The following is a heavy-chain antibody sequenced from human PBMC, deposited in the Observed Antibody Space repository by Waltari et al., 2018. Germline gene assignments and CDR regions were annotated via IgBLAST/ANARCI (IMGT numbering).Heavy chain of an antibody. CDR3: ARDVEGDGVLYGSPRRFDY. CDR1: NFYISNGYY. Sequence: QVQLQESGPGLVKPSETLSLTCAVSNFYISNGYYWGWIRQPPGKGLEWIGSMYYCGTTYYNPSLKGRVTISVDTSKNNLFLNLNSVTAADTAVYYCARDVEGDGVLYGSPRRFDYWGQGILVTVSS. CDR2: MYYCGTT. D-gene: IGHD3-10*01. V-gene: IGHV4-38-2*02. J-gene: IGHJ4*02.